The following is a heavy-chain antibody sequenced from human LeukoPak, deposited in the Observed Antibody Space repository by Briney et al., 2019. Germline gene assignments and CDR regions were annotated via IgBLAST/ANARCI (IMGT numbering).Heavy chain of an antibody. CDR3: ARFPRYYGGSGFDY. CDR2: IYPGDSDT. Sequence: GESLKISCKGTGYSFTSHWSGWVRQMPGKGLEWMGIIYPGDSDTRYSPSFQGQVTISADKSISTPFIASSSPEDYDTALSHCARFPRYYGGSGFDYWGQGTMVTVSS. D-gene: IGHD3-22*01. J-gene: IGHJ4*02. CDR1: GYSFTSHW. V-gene: IGHV5-51*01.